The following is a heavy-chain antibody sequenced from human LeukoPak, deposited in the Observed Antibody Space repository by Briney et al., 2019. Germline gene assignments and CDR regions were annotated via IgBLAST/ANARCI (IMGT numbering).Heavy chain of an antibody. V-gene: IGHV4-59*12. CDR1: GGSISSYY. D-gene: IGHD3-10*01. J-gene: IGHJ3*02. Sequence: SETLSLTCTVSGGSISSYYWSWIRQPPGKGLEWIGYIYYSGSTNYNPSLKSRVTISVDTSKNQFSLKLSSVTAADTAVYYCARGTFGNWVFAFDIWGQGTMVTVSS. CDR2: IYYSGST. CDR3: ARGTFGNWVFAFDI.